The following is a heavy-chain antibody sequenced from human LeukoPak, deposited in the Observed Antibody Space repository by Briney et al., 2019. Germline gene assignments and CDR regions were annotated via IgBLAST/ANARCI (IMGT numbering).Heavy chain of an antibody. D-gene: IGHD3-16*01. CDR3: AKLGGHPLHNYYVGV. V-gene: IGHV3-23*01. J-gene: IGHJ6*03. CDR1: GFTFSSYA. CDR2: ILDSGYST. Sequence: GGSLRLSCAASGFTFSSYAMSWVRQAPGKGLEWVSGILDSGYSTYYANSVKGRFTISRDNSNNTLYLQMNSLRAEDTTVYYCAKLGGHPLHNYYVGVWGKGTTVAVSS.